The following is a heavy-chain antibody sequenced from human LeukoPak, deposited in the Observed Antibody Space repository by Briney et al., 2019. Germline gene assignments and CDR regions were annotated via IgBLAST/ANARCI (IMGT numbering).Heavy chain of an antibody. CDR1: GGSFSGYY. J-gene: IGHJ6*03. Sequence: SETLSLTCAVYGGSFSGYYWSWIRQPPGKGLEWIGEINHSGSTNYNPSLKSRVTISVDTSKNQFSLKLSSVTAADTAVYYCARGSGWPDYYYYYYMDVWGKGTTVTVSS. D-gene: IGHD6-19*01. CDR3: ARGSGWPDYYYYYYMDV. CDR2: INHSGST. V-gene: IGHV4-34*01.